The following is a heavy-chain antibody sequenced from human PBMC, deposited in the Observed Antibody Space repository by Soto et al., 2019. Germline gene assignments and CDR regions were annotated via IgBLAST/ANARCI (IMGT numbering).Heavy chain of an antibody. V-gene: IGHV1-18*01. J-gene: IGHJ6*02. D-gene: IGHD2-15*01. CDR2: ISAYNGNT. Sequence: GASVKVSCKASGYTFTSYGITWVRQAPGQGLEWMGWISAYNGNTNYAQKLQGRVTMTTDTSTSTAYMELRSLRSDDTAVYYCARDSRVVVAATPNYYYYGMDVWGQGTTVTVSS. CDR1: GYTFTSYG. CDR3: ARDSRVVVAATPNYYYYGMDV.